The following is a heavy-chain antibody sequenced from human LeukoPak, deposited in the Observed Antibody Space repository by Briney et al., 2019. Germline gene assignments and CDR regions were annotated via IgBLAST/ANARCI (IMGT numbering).Heavy chain of an antibody. J-gene: IGHJ4*02. CDR1: GYTFTGYY. CDR2: INPNSGGT. V-gene: IGHV1-2*02. Sequence: RASVKVSCKASGYTFTGYYMHWVRQAPGQGLEWMGWINPNSGGTNYAQKFQGRVTMTRDTSISTAYMELSRLRSDDTAVYYCARESGYSYGNFDYWGQGTLVTVSS. CDR3: ARESGYSYGNFDY. D-gene: IGHD5-18*01.